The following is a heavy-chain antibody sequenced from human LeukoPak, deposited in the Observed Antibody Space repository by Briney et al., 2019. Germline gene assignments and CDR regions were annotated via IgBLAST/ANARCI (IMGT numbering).Heavy chain of an antibody. Sequence: PSETLSLTSTVSGGSISSYYWSWIRQPPGKGLEWIGYIYYSGSTNYNPSLKSRVTISVDTSKNQFSLKLSSVAAADTAVYYCARGYYFDYWGQGTLVTVSS. CDR1: GGSISSYY. J-gene: IGHJ4*02. V-gene: IGHV4-59*01. CDR3: ARGYYFDY. CDR2: IYYSGST.